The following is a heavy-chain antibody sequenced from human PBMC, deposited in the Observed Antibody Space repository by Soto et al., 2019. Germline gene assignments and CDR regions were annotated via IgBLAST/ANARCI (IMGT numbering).Heavy chain of an antibody. CDR3: ARCPSGGWYDLNYYYYGMDV. CDR1: GDSVSSNSAA. D-gene: IGHD6-19*01. J-gene: IGHJ6*02. V-gene: IGHV6-1*01. Sequence: SQPLSLTCAISGDSVSSNSAAWNWIRQSPSRGLEWLGRTYYRSKWYNDYAVSVKSRITINPDTSKNQFSLQLNSVTPEDTAVYYCARCPSGGWYDLNYYYYGMDVWGQGTTVTVSS. CDR2: TYYRSKWYN.